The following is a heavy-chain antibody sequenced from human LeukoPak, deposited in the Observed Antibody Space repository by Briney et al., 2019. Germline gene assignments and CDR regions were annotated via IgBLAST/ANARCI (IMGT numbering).Heavy chain of an antibody. CDR1: GYRFTSYW. Sequence: GESLKFSCKGSGYRFTSYWIGWVRQMPGKGLEWMGIIYPGDSNTRYSPSFQGQVTISADKSISTAYLQWSSLKASDTAMYYCARHSGSYYIEYYFDYWGQGTLVTVSS. J-gene: IGHJ4*02. CDR2: IYPGDSNT. D-gene: IGHD1-26*01. V-gene: IGHV5-51*01. CDR3: ARHSGSYYIEYYFDY.